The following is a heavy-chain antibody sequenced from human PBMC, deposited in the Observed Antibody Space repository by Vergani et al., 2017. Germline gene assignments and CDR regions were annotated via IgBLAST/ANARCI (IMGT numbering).Heavy chain of an antibody. CDR3: ARRDSSSPALDY. Sequence: VRLVESGGGLVQPGGSLRLSCAASGFTFSTYDMHWVRQATGKGLEWVSAIGTAGDTYYPGSVKGRFTISRENAKNSLYLQMNGLRAGDTAVYYCARRDSSSPALDYWGQGTLVTVSS. CDR1: GFTFSTYD. J-gene: IGHJ4*02. D-gene: IGHD6-6*01. CDR2: IGTAGDT. V-gene: IGHV3-13*01.